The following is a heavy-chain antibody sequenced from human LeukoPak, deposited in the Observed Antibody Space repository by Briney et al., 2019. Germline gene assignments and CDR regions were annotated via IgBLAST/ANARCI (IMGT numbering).Heavy chain of an antibody. V-gene: IGHV1-8*03. CDR2: MNPNSGNT. J-gene: IGHJ4*02. D-gene: IGHD6-13*01. Sequence: ASVKVSCKASGYTFIRYDINWVRQATGQGLEWMGWMNPNSGNTGYAQKFQGRVTITRNTSISTAYMELSSLRSEDTAVYYCASSAIAAAGSLDYWGQGTLVTVSS. CDR1: GYTFIRYD. CDR3: ASSAIAAAGSLDY.